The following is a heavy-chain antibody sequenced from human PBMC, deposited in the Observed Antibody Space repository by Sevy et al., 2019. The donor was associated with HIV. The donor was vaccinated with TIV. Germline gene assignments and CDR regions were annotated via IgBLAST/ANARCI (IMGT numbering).Heavy chain of an antibody. D-gene: IGHD6-13*01. Sequence: GGSLRLSCAASGFTFNTYAMHWVRQAPGKGLEWVAFISYDGGSKYYVDSGKGRFTISRDNSKNTRYLQMISLRPEDSAIYYCARGTGIAAAGTLDYWGQGTLVTVSS. CDR1: GFTFNTYA. J-gene: IGHJ4*02. CDR2: ISYDGGSK. CDR3: ARGTGIAAAGTLDY. V-gene: IGHV3-30-3*01.